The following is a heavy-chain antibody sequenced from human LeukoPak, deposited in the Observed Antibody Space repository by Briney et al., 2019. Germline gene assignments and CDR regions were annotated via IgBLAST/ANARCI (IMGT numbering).Heavy chain of an antibody. D-gene: IGHD6-13*01. CDR3: ASTIGYSSSWYRDY. J-gene: IGHJ4*02. CDR2: MYHSGST. CDR1: GGSISSRDNY. Sequence: SETLSLTCIVSGGSISSRDNYWGWIRQPPGKGLEWIGSMYHSGSTYYNASLKSRVTISVDTSKNQFSLKLSSVTAADTAVYYCASTIGYSSSWYRDYWGQGTLVTVSS. V-gene: IGHV4-39*01.